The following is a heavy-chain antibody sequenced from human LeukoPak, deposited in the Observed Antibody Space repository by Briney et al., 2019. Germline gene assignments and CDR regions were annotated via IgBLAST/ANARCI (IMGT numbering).Heavy chain of an antibody. V-gene: IGHV3-33*01. CDR1: GFTFSSYG. CDR3: ALGEYQLLPDY. D-gene: IGHD2-2*01. CDR2: IWSDGSNK. J-gene: IGHJ4*02. Sequence: GGSLRLSCAASGFTFSSYGMHWVRQAPGKGLEWVAVIWSDGSNKYYADSVKGRFTISSDNSKNTLYLQMNSLRAEDTAVYYCALGEYQLLPDYWGQGTLVTVSS.